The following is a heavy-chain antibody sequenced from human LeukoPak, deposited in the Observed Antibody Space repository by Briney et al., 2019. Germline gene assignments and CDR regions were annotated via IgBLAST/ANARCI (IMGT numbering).Heavy chain of an antibody. Sequence: SAETLSLTCTVSGCSISSSSYYWAWIRQPPGKGREWIESIYYSGSTYYNPSLRSRVTMSIDSSQDQFYLHLQSVTAAETGMYFCVKDLGSNPGYWGQGTLVTVSS. V-gene: IGHV4-39*07. D-gene: IGHD4-11*01. CDR3: VKDLGSNPGY. CDR2: IYYSGST. CDR1: GCSISSSSYY. J-gene: IGHJ4*02.